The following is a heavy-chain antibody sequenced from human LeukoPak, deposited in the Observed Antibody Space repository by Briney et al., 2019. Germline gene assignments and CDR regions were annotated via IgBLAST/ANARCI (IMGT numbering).Heavy chain of an antibody. D-gene: IGHD2-2*01. CDR1: GGSFSGYY. CDR2: INHSGST. V-gene: IGHV4-34*01. J-gene: IGHJ4*02. Sequence: PSETLSLTCAVYGGSFSGYYWSWIRQPPGKGLEWIGEINHSGSTNYNPSLKSRVTISVNTSKNHISLKLSCVTAADRAVYCSAGGRGGLVVPAALYYFDYWGQGSLVTVSS. CDR3: AGGRGGLVVPAALYYFDY.